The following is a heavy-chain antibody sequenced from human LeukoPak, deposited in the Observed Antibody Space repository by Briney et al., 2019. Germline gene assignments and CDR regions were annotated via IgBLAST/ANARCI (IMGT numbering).Heavy chain of an antibody. V-gene: IGHV3-23*01. D-gene: IGHD2-2*01. Sequence: GGSLRLSCAASGFTFNNYAMSWVRQAPGKGLEWVSAISGSGGTTYYADSVKGRFTFSRDNSKNTLYLQMNSLRAEDTAVYYCARPNIVVVPASLSGNAFDIWGQGTMVTVSS. J-gene: IGHJ3*02. CDR2: ISGSGGTT. CDR3: ARPNIVVVPASLSGNAFDI. CDR1: GFTFNNYA.